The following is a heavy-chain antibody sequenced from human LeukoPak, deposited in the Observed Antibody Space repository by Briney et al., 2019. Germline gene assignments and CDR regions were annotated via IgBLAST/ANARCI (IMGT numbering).Heavy chain of an antibody. J-gene: IGHJ3*02. CDR2: INHSGST. Sequence: SEPLSLTCAVYGGSFSGYYWSWIRQPPGKGLEWIGEINHSGSTNYNPSLKSRVTISVDTSKYQFSLKLSSVTAADTAVYYCARPRRYYDFWSGYYPGAFDIWGQGTMVTVSS. CDR3: ARPRRYYDFWSGYYPGAFDI. D-gene: IGHD3-3*01. CDR1: GGSFSGYY. V-gene: IGHV4-34*01.